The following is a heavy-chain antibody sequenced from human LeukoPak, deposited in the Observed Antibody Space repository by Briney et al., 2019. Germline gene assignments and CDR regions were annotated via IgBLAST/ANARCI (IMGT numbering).Heavy chain of an antibody. V-gene: IGHV3-30*02. CDR2: IRYDGSNK. J-gene: IGHJ4*02. CDR1: GYTFTGYY. Sequence: SCKASGYTFTGYYMHWVRQAPGKGLEWVAFIRYDGSNKYYADSVKGRFTISRDNSKNTLYLQMNSLRAEDTAVYYCAKESRGKIAAAGTVIDYWGQGTLVTVSS. CDR3: AKESRGKIAAAGTVIDY. D-gene: IGHD6-13*01.